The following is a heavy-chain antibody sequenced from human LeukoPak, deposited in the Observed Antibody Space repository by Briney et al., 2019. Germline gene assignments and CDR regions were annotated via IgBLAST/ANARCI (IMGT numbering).Heavy chain of an antibody. D-gene: IGHD2-2*01. CDR2: ISGSGGST. Sequence: GGSLRLSCAASGFTFSSYAMSWVRQAPGKGLVWVSAISGSGGSTYYADSVKGRFTISRDNSKNTLYLQMNSLRAEDTAVYYCAKEVCSSTSCYYDYWGQGTLVTVSS. V-gene: IGHV3-23*01. J-gene: IGHJ4*02. CDR3: AKEVCSSTSCYYDY. CDR1: GFTFSSYA.